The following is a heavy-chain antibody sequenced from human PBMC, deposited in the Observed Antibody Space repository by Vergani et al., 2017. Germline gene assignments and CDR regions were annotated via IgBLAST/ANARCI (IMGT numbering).Heavy chain of an antibody. D-gene: IGHD5-12*01. CDR2: IIPIFGTA. V-gene: IGHV1-69*18. J-gene: IGHJ4*02. Sequence: QVQLVQSGAEVKKPGSSVKVSCKASGGTFSSYAISWVRQAPGQGLEWMGRIIPIFGTANYAQKFQGRVTFTADESTSTAYMELSILRSEDTAVYYCARVGIVATHYYFDYWGQGTLVTVSS. CDR1: GGTFSSYA. CDR3: ARVGIVATHYYFDY.